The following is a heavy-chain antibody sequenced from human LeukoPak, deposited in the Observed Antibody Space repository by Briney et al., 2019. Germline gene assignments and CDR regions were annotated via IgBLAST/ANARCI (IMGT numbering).Heavy chain of an antibody. CDR2: IKHDGSDK. CDR3: ARIVIAVPGRDWFDP. CDR1: GFTFSNHW. V-gene: IGHV3-7*04. Sequence: PGGSLSLSCAASGFTFSNHWMTWVRQTPGKGLEWVAHIKHDGSDKYYVDSVKGRFSISRDNAKNSLYLQMTSLRAEDTAVYYCARIVIAVPGRDWFDPWGQGTLVTVSS. D-gene: IGHD6-19*01. J-gene: IGHJ5*02.